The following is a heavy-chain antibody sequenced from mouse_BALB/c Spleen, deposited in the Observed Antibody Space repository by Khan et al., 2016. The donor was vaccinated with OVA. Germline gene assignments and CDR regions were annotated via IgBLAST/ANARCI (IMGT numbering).Heavy chain of an antibody. CDR2: ISYSGST. V-gene: IGHV3-2*02. Sequence: EVQLQESGPGLVKPSQSLSLTCTVTGYSITSGYGWNWLRQFPGNKLEWMGYISYSGSTNYNPSLKSRISITRDNSKNQFFLQLNSMTTEDTATYYCARTARLKYWGQGTTLTVSS. D-gene: IGHD1-2*01. CDR1: GYSITSGYG. CDR3: ARTARLKY. J-gene: IGHJ2*01.